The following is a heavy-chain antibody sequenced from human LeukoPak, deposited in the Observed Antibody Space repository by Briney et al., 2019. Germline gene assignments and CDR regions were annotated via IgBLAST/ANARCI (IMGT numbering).Heavy chain of an antibody. CDR2: ISPYTGHT. D-gene: IGHD3-22*01. Sequence: ASVKVSCKASGYTFTSYGIGWVRQAPGQRLGWLGWISPYTGHTNYTRNLQGRVTMTTDTYTTTAYLELRSLRSDDTATYYCARLDYYDSSGFYFHYYYMDVWGRGTTVTISS. CDR1: GYTFTSYG. CDR3: ARLDYYDSSGFYFHYYYMDV. J-gene: IGHJ6*03. V-gene: IGHV1-18*01.